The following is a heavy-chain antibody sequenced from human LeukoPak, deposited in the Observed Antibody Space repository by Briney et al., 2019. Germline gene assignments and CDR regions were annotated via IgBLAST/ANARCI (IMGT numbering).Heavy chain of an antibody. V-gene: IGHV3-11*04. J-gene: IGHJ4*02. CDR1: GFTFSDYC. D-gene: IGHD2-2*02. Sequence: GGSLRLSCAASGFTFSDYCMSWIRQAPGKGLEWVSYISSSGSTIYYADSVKGRFTISRDNAKNSLYLQMNSLRAEDTAVYYCARDIGYCSSTSCYTGGFCDYWGQGTLVTVSS. CDR2: ISSSGSTI. CDR3: ARDIGYCSSTSCYTGGFCDY.